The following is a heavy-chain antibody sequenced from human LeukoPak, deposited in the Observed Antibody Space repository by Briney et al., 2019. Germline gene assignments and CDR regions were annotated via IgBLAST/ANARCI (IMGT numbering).Heavy chain of an antibody. J-gene: IGHJ4*02. CDR2: IRNKANSYTT. V-gene: IGHV3-72*01. D-gene: IGHD3-3*01. CDR1: GFTFSDYY. CDR3: ARGVLWSGYFYFDY. Sequence: GGSLRLSCAVSGFTFSDYYVDWVRQAPGKGLEWVGRIRNKANSYTTEYAASVKGRFTISRDDSRNSLYLQMNSLTAEDTAVYYCARGVLWSGYFYFDYWGQGTLVTVSS.